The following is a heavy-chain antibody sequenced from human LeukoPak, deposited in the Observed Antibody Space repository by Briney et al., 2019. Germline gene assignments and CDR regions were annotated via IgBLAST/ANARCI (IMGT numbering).Heavy chain of an antibody. CDR1: GFTFSSYE. D-gene: IGHD3-10*01. CDR3: ASLLVRPRDWFDP. CDR2: ISSSGSTI. J-gene: IGHJ5*02. V-gene: IGHV3-48*03. Sequence: GGSLRLSCAASGFTFSSYEMNWVRQALGKGLEWVSYISSSGSTIYYADSVKGRFTTSRDNAKNSLYLQMNSLRAEDTAIYYCASLLVRPRDWFDPWGQGTLVTVSS.